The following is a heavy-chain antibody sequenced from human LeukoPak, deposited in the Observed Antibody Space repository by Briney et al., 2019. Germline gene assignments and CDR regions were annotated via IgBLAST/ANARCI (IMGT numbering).Heavy chain of an antibody. CDR2: ISGTGGST. V-gene: IGHV3-23*01. D-gene: IGHD1-26*01. CDR1: GFIFSSSA. Sequence: GGSLRLSCAASGFIFSSSAMTWVRQAPGKGLEWVSAISGTGGSTVYADSVKGRLTISRDNSKNTLYLQMSSLRDEDTAIYYCTKGGSYAPLDYWAQGTLVTVSS. J-gene: IGHJ4*02. CDR3: TKGGSYAPLDY.